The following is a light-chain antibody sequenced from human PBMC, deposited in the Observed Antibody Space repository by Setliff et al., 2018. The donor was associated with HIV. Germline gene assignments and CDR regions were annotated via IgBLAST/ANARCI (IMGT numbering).Light chain of an antibody. CDR3: SSYTTTTTLN. V-gene: IGLV2-14*01. CDR2: EVN. CDR1: SSDVGSYKY. J-gene: IGLJ1*01. Sequence: VLTQPASVSGSPGQSITISCTGASSDVGSYKYVSWYQQHPGKAPKLMIFEVNNRPSGVSNRFSGSKSGNTASLTISGLQAEDEADYYCSSYTTTTTLNFGTGTKVTVL.